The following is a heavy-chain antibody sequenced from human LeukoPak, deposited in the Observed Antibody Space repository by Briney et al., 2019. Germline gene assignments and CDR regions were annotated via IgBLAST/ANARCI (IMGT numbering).Heavy chain of an antibody. CDR3: ARSGMDV. J-gene: IGHJ6*02. CDR2: ISSSSSYI. CDR1: GFTFSSYS. Sequence: KPGGSLRLSCATSGFTFSSYSVNWVRQAPGKGLEWVSSISSSSSYIYYADSVKGRFTISRDNAKNTLYLQMNSLRAEDTAAYYCARSGMDVWGQGTTVTVSS. V-gene: IGHV3-21*01.